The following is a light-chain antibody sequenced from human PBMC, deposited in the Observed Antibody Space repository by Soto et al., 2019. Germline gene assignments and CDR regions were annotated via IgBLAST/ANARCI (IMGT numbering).Light chain of an antibody. J-gene: IGKJ4*01. CDR2: GAS. CDR3: QQYGYLVT. CDR1: RSVSSSY. V-gene: IGKV3-20*01. Sequence: EIVLTQSPGTLSLSPGDRATLSCRASRSVSSSYLAWYQQQPGQAPRLLIYGASSRATGIPDRFSGSGSGADFTLTISRLEPEDFAMYYCQQYGYLVTFGGGTKVDIK.